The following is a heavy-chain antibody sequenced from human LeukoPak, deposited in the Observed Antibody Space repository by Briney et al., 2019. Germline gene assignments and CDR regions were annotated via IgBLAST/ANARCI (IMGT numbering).Heavy chain of an antibody. CDR2: ISAYNGNT. CDR3: ALNSGDRGDY. Sequence: ASVKVSCKASGYTFTSYGISWVRQAPGQGLEWMGWISAYNGNTNYAQKLQGRVTTTTDTSTSTAYMELRSPRSDDTAVYYCALNSGDRGDYWGQGTLVTVSS. D-gene: IGHD7-27*01. CDR1: GYTFTSYG. V-gene: IGHV1-18*01. J-gene: IGHJ4*02.